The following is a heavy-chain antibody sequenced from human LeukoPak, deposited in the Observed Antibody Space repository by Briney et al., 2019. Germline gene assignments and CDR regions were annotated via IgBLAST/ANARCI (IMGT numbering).Heavy chain of an antibody. J-gene: IGHJ4*02. Sequence: PSETLSLTCAVYGGSFSGYYWSWIRQPPGKGLEWIGEINHSGSTNYNPSLKSRVTISVDTSKNQFSLKLSSVTAAGTAVYYCARGGVGVAHNGFDYWGQGTLVTVSS. D-gene: IGHD6-19*01. CDR2: INHSGST. CDR3: ARGGVGVAHNGFDY. V-gene: IGHV4-34*01. CDR1: GGSFSGYY.